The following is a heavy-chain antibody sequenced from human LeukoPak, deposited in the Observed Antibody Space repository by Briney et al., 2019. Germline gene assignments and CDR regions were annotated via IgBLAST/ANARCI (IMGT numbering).Heavy chain of an antibody. Sequence: GGSLRLSCASSGFTFSDYYMTWIRQAPGKGLEWLSYISSTTGRIIYYADSVKGRFTISRDNTKNSLFLQMVSLRVEDTAVYYCAVLRSLDYWGQGTLVTVSS. J-gene: IGHJ4*02. V-gene: IGHV3-11*04. D-gene: IGHD3-3*01. CDR1: GFTFSDYY. CDR3: AVLRSLDY. CDR2: ISSTTGRII.